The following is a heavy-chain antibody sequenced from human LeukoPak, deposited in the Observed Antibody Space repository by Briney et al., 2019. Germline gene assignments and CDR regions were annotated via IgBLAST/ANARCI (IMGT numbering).Heavy chain of an antibody. J-gene: IGHJ4*02. Sequence: GGSLRLSCAASGFTFSSFWMTWVRQAPGKEPEWVANIKKDGSEKYYVDSVKGRFTISRGNAKNSLFLQMNSLRAEDTAVYYCGRGSTSCCDYWGQGTLVTVSS. D-gene: IGHD2-2*01. CDR1: GFTFSSFW. CDR2: IKKDGSEK. CDR3: GRGSTSCCDY. V-gene: IGHV3-7*01.